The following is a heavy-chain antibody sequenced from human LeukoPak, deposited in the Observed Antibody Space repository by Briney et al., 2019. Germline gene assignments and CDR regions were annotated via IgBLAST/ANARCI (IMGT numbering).Heavy chain of an antibody. CDR3: AKGGQDFDFWRFDL. V-gene: IGHV3-23*01. J-gene: IGHJ5*02. D-gene: IGHD3-3*01. CDR1: GFTFSSYA. CDR2: ISGSGGST. Sequence: PGGSLRLSCAASGFTFSSYAMSWVRQAPGKGLEWVSAISGSGGSTYYADSVKGRFTITRDNSRNTVNLQMNSLRAGDTARYYCAKGGQDFDFWRFDLWGQGILVIVSS.